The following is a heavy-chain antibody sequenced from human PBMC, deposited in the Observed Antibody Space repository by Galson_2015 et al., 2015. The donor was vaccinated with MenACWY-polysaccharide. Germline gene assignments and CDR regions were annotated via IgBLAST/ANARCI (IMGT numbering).Heavy chain of an antibody. Sequence: SLRLSCAASGFTVSGYWMSWVRQAPGKGLEWLSYISKSGDSIYYGDSVKGRFAISRDNAKNSVYLQLNSLEVEDTAIYYCARGHYGLDVWGQGTTVTVSS. CDR1: GFTVSGYW. CDR2: ISKSGDSI. CDR3: ARGHYGLDV. J-gene: IGHJ6*02. V-gene: IGHV3-11*01.